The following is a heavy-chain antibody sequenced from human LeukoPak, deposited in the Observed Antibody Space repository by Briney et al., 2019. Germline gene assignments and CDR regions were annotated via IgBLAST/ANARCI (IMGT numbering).Heavy chain of an antibody. D-gene: IGHD6-13*01. CDR2: ISAYNGNT. V-gene: IGHV1-18*01. CDR3: ARDPRPKSSSWPGVGFDI. J-gene: IGHJ3*02. Sequence: GASVKVSCKASGYTFTSYGISWVRQAPGQGLEWMGWISAYNGNTNYAQKLQGRVTMTTDTSTSTAYMELRSLRSEDTAVYYCARDPRPKSSSWPGVGFDIWGQGTMVTVSS. CDR1: GYTFTSYG.